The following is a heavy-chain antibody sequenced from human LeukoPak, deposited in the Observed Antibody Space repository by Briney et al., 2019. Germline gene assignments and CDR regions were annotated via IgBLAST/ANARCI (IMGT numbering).Heavy chain of an antibody. Sequence: GGSLRLPCAASGFTFRDYSMNWVRQAPGKGLEGISYIGIDSGNTNYADSVKGRFTISGDKAKNSLYLQMNSLRVEDTAVYYCARDYKYAFDNWGQGTLVTVSS. D-gene: IGHD5-24*01. V-gene: IGHV3-48*01. J-gene: IGHJ4*02. CDR3: ARDYKYAFDN. CDR2: IGIDSGNT. CDR1: GFTFRDYS.